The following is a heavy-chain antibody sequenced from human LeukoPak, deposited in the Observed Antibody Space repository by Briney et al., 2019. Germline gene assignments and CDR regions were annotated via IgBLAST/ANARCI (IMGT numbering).Heavy chain of an antibody. V-gene: IGHV1-2*02. CDR2: INPNSGGT. J-gene: IGHJ5*02. CDR1: GYTFTGYY. CDR3: ARDRPRTEGDWFDP. D-gene: IGHD1-1*01. Sequence: ASVEVSCKASGYTFTGYYTHWVRQAPGQGLEWMGWINPNSGGTNYAQKFQGRVTMTRDTSISTAYMELSRLRSDDTAVYYCARDRPRTEGDWFDPWGQGTLVTVSS.